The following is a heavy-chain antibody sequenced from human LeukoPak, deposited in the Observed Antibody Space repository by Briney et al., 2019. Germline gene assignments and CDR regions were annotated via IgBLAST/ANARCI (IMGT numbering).Heavy chain of an antibody. V-gene: IGHV4-34*01. CDR3: ARGRSYYDFWSGRNWFDP. D-gene: IGHD3-3*01. CDR2: INHSGST. J-gene: IGHJ5*02. CDR1: GGSFSGYY. Sequence: SETLSLTCAVYGGSFSGYYWSWIRQPPGKGLEWIGEINHSGSTNYNPSLKSRVTISVDTSKNQFSLKLSSVTAADTAMYYCARGRSYYDFWSGRNWFDPWGQGTLVTVSS.